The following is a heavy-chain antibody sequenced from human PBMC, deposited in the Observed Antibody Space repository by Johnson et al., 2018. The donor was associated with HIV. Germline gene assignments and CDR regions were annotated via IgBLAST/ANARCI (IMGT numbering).Heavy chain of an antibody. CDR2: IKQDGSEK. CDR1: GFTFSSYW. D-gene: IGHD5-18*01. CDR3: AKERTAMVTPFDA. J-gene: IGHJ3*01. V-gene: IGHV3-7*01. Sequence: VQLVESGGGLVQPGGSLRLSCAASGFTFSSYWMSWVRQAPGKGLEWVANIKQDGSEKYYVDSVKGRFTISRDNAKNSLYLQMNSLRAEDTAVYYCAKERTAMVTPFDAWGQGTMVTVSS.